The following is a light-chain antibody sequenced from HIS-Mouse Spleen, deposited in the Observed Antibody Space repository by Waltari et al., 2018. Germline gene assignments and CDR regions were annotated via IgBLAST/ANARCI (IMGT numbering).Light chain of an antibody. CDR3: QQYYSTPYT. CDR2: SAS. V-gene: IGKV4-1*01. CDR1: QSVLYTSNNKNY. J-gene: IGKJ2*01. Sequence: DIVMTQSPDSLAVSLAERATINCKSSQSVLYTSNNKNYLAWYQQKPGQPPKQLIYSASTRESGVPDRFSGSGSGTDFTLTISSLQAEDVAVYYCQQYYSTPYTFGQGTKLEIK.